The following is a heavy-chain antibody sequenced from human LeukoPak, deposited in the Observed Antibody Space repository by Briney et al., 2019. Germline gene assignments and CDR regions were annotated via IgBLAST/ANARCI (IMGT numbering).Heavy chain of an antibody. CDR1: GGSLSGYC. Sequence: SETLSLTCAVYGGSLSGYCWSWIRQSPGKGLEWIGEINNSGSTNYNPSLESRDTISVETSKNQFSLKLSSVTAADTAVYYCARGRWFDPWGQGTLVTVSS. J-gene: IGHJ5*02. V-gene: IGHV4-34*01. CDR2: INNSGST. CDR3: ARGRWFDP.